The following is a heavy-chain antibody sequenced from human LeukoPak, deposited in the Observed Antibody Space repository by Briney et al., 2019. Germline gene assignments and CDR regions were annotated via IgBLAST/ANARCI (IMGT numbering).Heavy chain of an antibody. CDR3: ASSQDDWRWDRFDP. D-gene: IGHD1-26*01. V-gene: IGHV4-59*01. CDR2: IYYSGST. J-gene: IGHJ5*02. Sequence: SETLSLTCTVSGGSISSYYWSWIRQPPGKGLEWIGYIYYSGSTNYNPSLKSRVTISVDTSKNQFSLKLSSVTAADTAVYYCASSQDDWRWDRFDPWGQGTLVTVSS. CDR1: GGSISSYY.